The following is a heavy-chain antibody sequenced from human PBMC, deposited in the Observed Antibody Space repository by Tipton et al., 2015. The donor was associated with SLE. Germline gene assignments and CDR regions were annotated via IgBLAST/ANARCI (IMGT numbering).Heavy chain of an antibody. V-gene: IGHV4-34*01. CDR1: GGSFSGYY. J-gene: IGHJ3*02. Sequence: TLSLTCAVYGGSFSGYYWSWIRQPPGKGLEWIGEINHSGSTNYNPSLKSRVTISVDTSKNQFSLKLSSVTAADTAVYYCARLPIFAGPEAAFDIWGQGTMVTVSS. CDR3: ARLPIFAGPEAAFDI. D-gene: IGHD1-14*01. CDR2: INHSGST.